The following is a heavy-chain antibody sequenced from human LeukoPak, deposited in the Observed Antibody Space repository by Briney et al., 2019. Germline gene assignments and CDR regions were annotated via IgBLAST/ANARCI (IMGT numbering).Heavy chain of an antibody. J-gene: IGHJ2*01. Sequence: GGSLRLSCAASGFTFNAYAMHWVRQAPGKGLEWVAVISYDGNNKDYADSVKGRFTISRDNAKNTVHLQMNSLRDDDTAVYYCARANPADFNLWGRGTLVTVSS. CDR3: ARANPADFNL. CDR1: GFTFNAYA. D-gene: IGHD1-14*01. V-gene: IGHV3-30*04. CDR2: ISYDGNNK.